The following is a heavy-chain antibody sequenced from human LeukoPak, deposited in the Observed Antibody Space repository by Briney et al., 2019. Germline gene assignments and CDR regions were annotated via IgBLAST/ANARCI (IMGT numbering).Heavy chain of an antibody. Sequence: PGRSLRLSCAASGFTFSSYAMHWVRQAPGKGLEWVAVISYDGSNKYYADSVKGRLTISRDNSKNTLYLQMNSLRAEDTAVYYCARGGQQWLVGDAFDIWGQGTMVTVSS. CDR2: ISYDGSNK. J-gene: IGHJ3*02. CDR1: GFTFSSYA. V-gene: IGHV3-30-3*01. D-gene: IGHD6-19*01. CDR3: ARGGQQWLVGDAFDI.